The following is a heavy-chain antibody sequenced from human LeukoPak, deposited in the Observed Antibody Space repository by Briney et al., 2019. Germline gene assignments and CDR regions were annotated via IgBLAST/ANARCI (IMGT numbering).Heavy chain of an antibody. CDR3: ARFGVVPAAISYYYYMDV. V-gene: IGHV1-8*01. Sequence: ASVEVSCKASGYTFTSYDINWVRQATGQGLEWMGMMNPNSGNTGYAQKFQGRVTMTRNTSISTAYMELSSLRSEDTAVYYCARFGVVPAAISYYYYMDVWGKGTTVTISS. J-gene: IGHJ6*03. D-gene: IGHD2-2*01. CDR1: GYTFTSYD. CDR2: MNPNSGNT.